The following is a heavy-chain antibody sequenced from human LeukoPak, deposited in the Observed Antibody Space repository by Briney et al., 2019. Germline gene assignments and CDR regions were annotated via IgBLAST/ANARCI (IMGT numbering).Heavy chain of an antibody. CDR3: AREILPVHCDGGSCYSFDN. J-gene: IGHJ4*02. Sequence: GGTLRLSCAASGVTLDNYGMSWVRQAPGKGLEWVSSISGSGGSTKYADSVKGRFTISRDNFKNTLYLEMNSLRAEDTAVYYCAREILPVHCDGGSCYSFDNWGQGTLVTVSS. V-gene: IGHV3-23*01. CDR2: ISGSGGST. CDR1: GVTLDNYG. D-gene: IGHD2-15*01.